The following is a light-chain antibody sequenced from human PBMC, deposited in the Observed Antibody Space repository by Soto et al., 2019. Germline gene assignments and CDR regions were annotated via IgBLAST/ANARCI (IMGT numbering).Light chain of an antibody. J-gene: IGLJ1*01. CDR3: SLYTSETDYV. CDR1: STDFVGYNR. Sequence: QYARSPPPSVSWSPGDSVTISCTGTSTDFVGYNRVSWYQQPPGTAPKLMIYEVSKRPSGVPDRFSGSKSGNTASLTISGLQAAEEADYYCSLYTSETDYVFGTGTKVT. V-gene: IGLV2-18*01. CDR2: EVS.